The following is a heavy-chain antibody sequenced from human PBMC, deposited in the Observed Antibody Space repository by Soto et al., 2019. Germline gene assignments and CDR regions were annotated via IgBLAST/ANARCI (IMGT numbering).Heavy chain of an antibody. J-gene: IGHJ4*02. CDR3: ARGGLETYKYDTSGYPFNFAY. CDR1: GGTFSTYA. CDR2: IIPIFDTP. V-gene: IGHV1-69*12. Sequence: QVQLVQSGPEVKKPGYSVRVSCKASGGTFSTYAISWVRQAPGQGLEWMGGIIPIFDTPNYAQNFQGRITITADESTSTTYMKLSSPRSGDTAVYYRARGGLETYKYDTSGYPFNFAYWGQGALITVSS. D-gene: IGHD3-22*01.